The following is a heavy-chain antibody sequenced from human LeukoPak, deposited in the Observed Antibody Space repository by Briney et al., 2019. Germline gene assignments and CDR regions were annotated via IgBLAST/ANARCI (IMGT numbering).Heavy chain of an antibody. J-gene: IGHJ4*02. CDR1: GGSISSSSYY. V-gene: IGHV4-39*07. CDR3: ARAGRDGYKWDY. Sequence: SETLSLTCTVSGGSISSSSYYWGWIRQPPGKGLEWIGSIHYSGSTYYNPSLKSRVTISVDTSKNQFSLKLSSVTAADTAVYYCARAGRDGYKWDYWGQGTLVTVSS. CDR2: IHYSGST. D-gene: IGHD5-24*01.